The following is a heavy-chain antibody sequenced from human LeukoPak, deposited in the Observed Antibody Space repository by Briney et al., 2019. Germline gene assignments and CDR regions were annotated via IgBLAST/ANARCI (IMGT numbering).Heavy chain of an antibody. V-gene: IGHV4-59*08. CDR3: ARRLRQNLFDP. CDR1: GVSISSDY. CDR2: IYYSGSS. D-gene: IGHD4-17*01. J-gene: IGHJ5*02. Sequence: PSETLSLTCTVSGVSISSDYWSWIRLPPGKGLEWIGYIYYSGSSNYNPSLKSRVTMSVDTSKNQFSLKLTSVTAADTAVYYCARRLRQNLFDPWGQGTLVTVSS.